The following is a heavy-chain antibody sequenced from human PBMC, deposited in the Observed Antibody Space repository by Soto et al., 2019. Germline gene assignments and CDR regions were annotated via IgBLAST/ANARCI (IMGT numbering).Heavy chain of an antibody. CDR3: ARQSWGDYGGIHDP. V-gene: IGHV4-59*07. Sequence: PSYLLSLSCSAAIASMRRSYWSRLRQPPGKGLEWTGNIHYSGSTNYNPSLKSRVTISVDTSKNQFSLKLSSVTAADTAVYYCARQSWGDYGGIHDPRGQRTLVTVS. J-gene: IGHJ5*02. CDR2: IHYSGST. CDR1: IASMRRSY. D-gene: IGHD4-17*01.